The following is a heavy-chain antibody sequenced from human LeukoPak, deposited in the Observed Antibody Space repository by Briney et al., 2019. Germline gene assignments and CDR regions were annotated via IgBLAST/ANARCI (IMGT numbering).Heavy chain of an antibody. Sequence: PGGSLRLSCAASGFTFSSYEMNWVRQAPGKGLEWVSYISSSGSTKYYADSVKGRFTIARVNAKNSLYLQMNSLRAEDTAVYYCARGPEGRSSGWYPDYWSQGTLVTVSS. V-gene: IGHV3-48*03. CDR1: GFTFSSYE. D-gene: IGHD6-19*01. CDR2: ISSSGSTK. CDR3: ARGPEGRSSGWYPDY. J-gene: IGHJ4*02.